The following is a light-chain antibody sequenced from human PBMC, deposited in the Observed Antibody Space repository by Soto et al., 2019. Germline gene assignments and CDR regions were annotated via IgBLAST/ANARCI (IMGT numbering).Light chain of an antibody. CDR1: QSVGNY. CDR2: DAS. Sequence: EIVLTQSPATLSLSPGERATLSCRASQSVGNYLVWYQLKPGQAPRLLIYDASNRATDIPARFSGSGSGTDFTLTISSLEPADFAVYYCQQRSSWPLTFGGGTKVEIK. V-gene: IGKV3-11*01. J-gene: IGKJ4*01. CDR3: QQRSSWPLT.